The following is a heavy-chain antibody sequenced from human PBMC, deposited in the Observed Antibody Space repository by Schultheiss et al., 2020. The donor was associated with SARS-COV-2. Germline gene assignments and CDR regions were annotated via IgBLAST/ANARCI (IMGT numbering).Heavy chain of an antibody. CDR3: TRLPPGAARNVGEVLYYYYGMDV. V-gene: IGHV3-23*01. J-gene: IGHJ6*02. D-gene: IGHD6-6*01. Sequence: GGSLRLSCAASGFTFSSYAMSWVRQAPGKGLEWVSAISGSGGSTYYADSVKGRFTISRDNSKNTLYLQMNSLKTEDTAVYYCTRLPPGAARNVGEVLYYYYGMDVWGQGTTVTVSS. CDR1: GFTFSSYA. CDR2: ISGSGGST.